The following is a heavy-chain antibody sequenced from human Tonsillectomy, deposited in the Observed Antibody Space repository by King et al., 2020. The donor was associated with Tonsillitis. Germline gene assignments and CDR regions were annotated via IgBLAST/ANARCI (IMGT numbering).Heavy chain of an antibody. CDR3: ARGGSVKKSYGMDV. CDR2: MNPNSGNT. D-gene: IGHD4-17*01. CDR1: GYTFTSYD. V-gene: IGHV1-8*02. Sequence: VQLVESGAEVKKPGASVKVSCKASGYTFTSYDINWVRQATGQGLEWMGWMNPNSGNTVYAQKFQGRVTMTRNTSISTAYMELSSLRSEDTAVYYCARGGSVKKSYGMDVWGQGTTVTVSS. J-gene: IGHJ6*02.